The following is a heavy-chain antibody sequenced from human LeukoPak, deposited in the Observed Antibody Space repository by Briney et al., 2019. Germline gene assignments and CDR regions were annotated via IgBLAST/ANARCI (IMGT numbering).Heavy chain of an antibody. CDR2: IYYSGST. Sequence: PSETLSITCTVSGGSISSYYWSWIRQPPGNGLEWIGYIYYSGSTNYNPSLKSRVTISVDTSKNQFSLKLSSVTAADTAVYYCARHASDYYYGMDVWGQGTTVTVSS. V-gene: IGHV4-59*08. CDR1: GGSISSYY. J-gene: IGHJ6*02. CDR3: ARHASDYYYGMDV.